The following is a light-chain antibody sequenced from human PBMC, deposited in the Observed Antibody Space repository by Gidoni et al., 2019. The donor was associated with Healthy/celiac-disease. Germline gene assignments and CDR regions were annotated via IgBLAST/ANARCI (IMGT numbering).Light chain of an antibody. V-gene: IGKV3-15*01. CDR2: GAS. Sequence: EIVMTQSPATLSVSPGERATLSCRASQSVSSNLAWYQQKPGQPPRLLIYGASTRATGIPARFSGSGSVTEFTLTISSLQSEDFAVYYCQQYNNWPITFXQXTRLEIK. J-gene: IGKJ5*01. CDR1: QSVSSN. CDR3: QQYNNWPIT.